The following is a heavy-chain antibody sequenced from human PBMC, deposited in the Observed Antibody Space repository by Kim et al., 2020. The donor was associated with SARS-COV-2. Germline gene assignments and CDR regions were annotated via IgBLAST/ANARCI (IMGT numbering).Heavy chain of an antibody. V-gene: IGHV3-7*03. CDR3: AKTVAGRIDAFDI. J-gene: IGHJ3*02. D-gene: IGHD6-19*01. Sequence: YYVGSMKGRFTISRDNAQNSLYLQIISLRAEDTAVYFWAKTVAGRIDAFDIWGQGTMVTVSS.